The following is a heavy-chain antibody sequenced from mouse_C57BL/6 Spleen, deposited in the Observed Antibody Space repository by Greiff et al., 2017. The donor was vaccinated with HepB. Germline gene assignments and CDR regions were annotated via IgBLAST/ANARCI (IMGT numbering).Heavy chain of an antibody. CDR2: ISYDGSN. CDR3: ARATTVGPFAY. D-gene: IGHD1-1*01. V-gene: IGHV3-6*01. Sequence: EVKLQESGPGLVKPSQSLSLTCSVPGYSITSGYYWNWIRQFPGNKLEWMGYISYDGSNNYNPSLKNRISITRDTSKNQFFLKLNSVTTEDTATYYCARATTVGPFAYWGQGTLVTVSA. CDR1: GYSITSGYY. J-gene: IGHJ3*01.